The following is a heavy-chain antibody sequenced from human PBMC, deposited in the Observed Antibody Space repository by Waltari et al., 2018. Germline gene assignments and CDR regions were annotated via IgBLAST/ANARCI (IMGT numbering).Heavy chain of an antibody. V-gene: IGHV1-69*08. Sequence: QVQLVQSGAEVKKPGSSVKVSCKASGGTFSSYAISWVRQAPGQGLEWMGRIIPIFGTANYAQKFQGRVTITADKSTSTAYMELSSLRSEDTAVYYCARAYCGGDCYSAYYYGMDVWGQGTTVTVSS. CDR3: ARAYCGGDCYSAYYYGMDV. D-gene: IGHD2-21*01. CDR2: IIPIFGTA. J-gene: IGHJ6*02. CDR1: GGTFSSYA.